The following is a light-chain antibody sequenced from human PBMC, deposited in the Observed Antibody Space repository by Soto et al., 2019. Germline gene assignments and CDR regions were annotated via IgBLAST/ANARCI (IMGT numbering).Light chain of an antibody. CDR1: QSVTGSY. CDR3: QQYGTSRWT. V-gene: IGKV3-20*01. CDR2: GAS. Sequence: EIVLTQSPGTLSLSPGERATLSCRASQSVTGSYLAWYQQKPGRAPRLLIFGASSRATDIPDRFSGSGSGTDFTLTISRLEPEDFAVYYCQQYGTSRWTFGQGTMLEIK. J-gene: IGKJ2*02.